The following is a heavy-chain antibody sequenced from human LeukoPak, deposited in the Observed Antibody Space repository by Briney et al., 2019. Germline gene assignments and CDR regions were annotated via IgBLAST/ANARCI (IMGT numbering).Heavy chain of an antibody. Sequence: GGSLRLSCAASEFTFSRFAMHWVRQAPGKGLEWVAVISYDVNNRYYADSVKGRFTISRDNSKNTLYLQMNSLRVGDTAVYYCAKAITFGSFWYFDLWGRSTLVTVSS. V-gene: IGHV3-30*18. CDR1: EFTFSRFA. D-gene: IGHD3-16*01. J-gene: IGHJ2*01. CDR3: AKAITFGSFWYFDL. CDR2: ISYDVNNR.